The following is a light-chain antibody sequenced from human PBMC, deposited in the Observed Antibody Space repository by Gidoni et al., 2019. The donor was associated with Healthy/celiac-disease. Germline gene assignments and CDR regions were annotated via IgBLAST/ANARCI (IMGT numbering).Light chain of an antibody. CDR3: QQRSNWPLCS. CDR2: DAS. V-gene: IGKV3-11*01. Sequence: EFVLPPSPATLSLSPGERATLSCRASQSVSSYLAWYQQKPGQAPRLLIYDASNRATGIPARLSGSGSGTDFTLNISSLEPEEFAVYYCQQRSNWPLCSFXQXTKLEIK. CDR1: QSVSSY. J-gene: IGKJ2*04.